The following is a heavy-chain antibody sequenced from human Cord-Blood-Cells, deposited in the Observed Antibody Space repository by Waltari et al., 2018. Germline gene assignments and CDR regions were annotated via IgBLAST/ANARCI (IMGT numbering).Heavy chain of an antibody. Sequence: QVQLQESGPGLVKPSETLSLTCTVPGGSISSHYWSWIRQPPGKGLEWIGYIYYSGSTNYNPSLKSRVTISVDTSKNQFSLKLSSVTAADTAVYYCARVVISSSFFDYWGQGTLVTVSS. CDR1: GGSISSHY. V-gene: IGHV4-59*11. CDR3: ARVVISSSFFDY. J-gene: IGHJ4*02. D-gene: IGHD6-6*01. CDR2: IYYSGST.